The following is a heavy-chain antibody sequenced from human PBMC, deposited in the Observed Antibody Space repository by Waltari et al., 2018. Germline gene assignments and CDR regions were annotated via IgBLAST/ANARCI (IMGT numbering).Heavy chain of an antibody. V-gene: IGHV1-24*01. CDR1: GYTRTDSS. CDR3: ATGTYYYDSSGYYY. D-gene: IGHD3-22*01. J-gene: IGHJ4*02. CDR2: FDPEDGET. Sequence: QDQPVQSGAEVKKPGASVQVSCKVPGYTRTDSSIHMLRPAPRTGLEWMGGFDPEDGETIYAQKVQGRVTMTEDTSTETAYMKLSSLRSEDTAVYYCATGTYYYDSSGYYYWGQGTLVTVSS.